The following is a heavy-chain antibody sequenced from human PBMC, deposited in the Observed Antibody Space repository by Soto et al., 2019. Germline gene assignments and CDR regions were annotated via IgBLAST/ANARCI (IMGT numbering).Heavy chain of an antibody. V-gene: IGHV4-4*02. CDR1: GASISSTNW. CDR3: ATLPPRIVVVVLPIPT. Sequence: QVQLQESGPRLVKPSGTLSLTCAVSGASISSTNWWNWVRQPPGTGLEWIGEIYHTGSTKYNPSLKSRFTISLDKSKNQSSLNLSSVTAADTAVYYWATLPPRIVVVVLPIPTWGQGTLVTVSS. D-gene: IGHD2-15*01. J-gene: IGHJ4*02. CDR2: IYHTGST.